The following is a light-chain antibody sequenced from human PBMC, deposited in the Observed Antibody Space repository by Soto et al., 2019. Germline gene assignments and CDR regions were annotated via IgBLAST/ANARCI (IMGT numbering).Light chain of an antibody. CDR2: DAS. V-gene: IGKV3-11*01. CDR3: QQYNSYS. CDR1: QSISNF. Sequence: EIVLTQSPATLSLSPVERATLSCRASQSISNFLAWYQQKPGQPPRLLIYDASKRATDTPDRFIGSGSGTEFTLTISSLQPDDFATYYCQQYNSYSFGQGTKVDIK. J-gene: IGKJ1*01.